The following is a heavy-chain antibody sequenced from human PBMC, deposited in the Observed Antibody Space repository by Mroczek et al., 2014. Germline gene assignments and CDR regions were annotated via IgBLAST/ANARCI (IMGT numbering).Heavy chain of an antibody. D-gene: IGHD1-14*01. CDR3: ASVVFGRLDY. J-gene: IGHJ4*02. V-gene: IGHV4-59*01. CDR2: IYYSGST. Sequence: QVQLVESGPGLVKPSETLSLTCTVSGGSISSYYWSWIRQPPGKGLEWIGYIYYSGSTNYNLSLKSRVTISVDTSKNQFSLKLSSVTAADTAVYYCASVVFGRLDYWGQGTLVTVSS. CDR1: GGSISSYY.